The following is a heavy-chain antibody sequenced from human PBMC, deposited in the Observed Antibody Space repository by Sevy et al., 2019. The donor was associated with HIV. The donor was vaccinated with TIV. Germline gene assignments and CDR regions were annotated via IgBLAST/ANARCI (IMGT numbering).Heavy chain of an antibody. CDR2: INAYNGNT. V-gene: IGHV1-18*01. D-gene: IGHD5-12*01. CDR3: AGGLSTFDY. CDR1: GYTFTSNV. J-gene: IGHJ4*02. Sequence: ASVKVSCKASGYTFTSNVISWVRQAPGQGLDWMGWINAYNGNTNYAQKVQGRATMTTDTSTTTAYMELRSLTSDDTAVYYCAGGLSTFDYWGQGTLVTVSS.